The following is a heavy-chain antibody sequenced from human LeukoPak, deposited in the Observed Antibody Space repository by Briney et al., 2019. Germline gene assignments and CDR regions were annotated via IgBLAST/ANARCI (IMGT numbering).Heavy chain of an antibody. V-gene: IGHV4-61*01. J-gene: IGHJ4*02. D-gene: IGHD5-24*01. Sequence: SETLSLNCTVSGGSVSSGSYYWSWIRQPPGTGLEWIGYIYYSGSTNYNPSLKSRVTISVDTSKNQFSLKLSSVTAADTAVYYCAREGPVFVEMATIEQYYFDYWGQGTLVTVSS. CDR1: GGSVSSGSYY. CDR2: IYYSGST. CDR3: AREGPVFVEMATIEQYYFDY.